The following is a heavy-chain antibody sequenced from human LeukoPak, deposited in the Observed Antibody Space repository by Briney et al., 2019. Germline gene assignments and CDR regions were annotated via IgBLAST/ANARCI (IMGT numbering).Heavy chain of an antibody. J-gene: IGHJ6*04. CDR3: ASGPYYYDSSGTEMDV. V-gene: IGHV4-61*02. Sequence: SETLSLTCTVSGGSITSGSYYWSWIRQPAGKGLEWIGRIYTSGSINYNPSLKSRVTISVDTSKNQFSLKLSSVTAADTAVYYCASGPYYYDSSGTEMDVWGKGTTVTISS. CDR1: GGSITSGSYY. D-gene: IGHD3-22*01. CDR2: IYTSGSI.